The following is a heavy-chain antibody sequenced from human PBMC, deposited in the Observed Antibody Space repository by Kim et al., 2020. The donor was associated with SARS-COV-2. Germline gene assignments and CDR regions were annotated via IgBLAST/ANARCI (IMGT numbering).Heavy chain of an antibody. V-gene: IGHV3-7*01. Sequence: GGSLRLSCAASGFTFSSYWMSWVRQAPGKGLEWVANIKEDGSEKYYVDSVKGRFTISRDNAKNSLYLQMNSLRAEDTAVYYCAREDSGYDISPEAFDIWGQRTIVTDSS. CDR2: IKEDGSEK. CDR1: GFTFSSYW. J-gene: IGHJ3*02. CDR3: AREDSGYDISPEAFDI. D-gene: IGHD3-9*01.